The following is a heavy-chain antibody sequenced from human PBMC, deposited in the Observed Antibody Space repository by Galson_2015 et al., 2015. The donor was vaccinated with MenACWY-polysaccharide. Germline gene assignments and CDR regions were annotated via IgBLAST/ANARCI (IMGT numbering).Heavy chain of an antibody. Sequence: SVKVSCKASGYTFRSYEINWVRQATGQGLEWMGWMNPNSGNTHYAQKFQGRITMTKNTSISTIYMDLSSLRSEDSAVYYCARGREDRGPLWGGYCFRADAFDIWGQGAVVTVSS. CDR1: GYTFRSYE. CDR3: ARGREDRGPLWGGYCFRADAFDI. J-gene: IGHJ3*02. V-gene: IGHV1-8*01. CDR2: MNPNSGNT. D-gene: IGHD3-16*02.